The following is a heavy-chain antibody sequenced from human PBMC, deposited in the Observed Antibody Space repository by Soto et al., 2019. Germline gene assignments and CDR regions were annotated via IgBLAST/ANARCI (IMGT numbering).Heavy chain of an antibody. CDR3: AISGDNFNVLDY. CDR2: SSNRGTCT. CDR1: GFAFSDYY. J-gene: IGHJ4*02. Sequence: QVQLVESGGGLVEQGGSLRLSCVGSGFAFSDYYMSWVRQAPGKGLEWLSYSSNRGTCTTYAGSVKERSSISRDNAKNTLHLPTNSLRGEDTAVYYCAISGDNFNVLDYWGQGTPVTASS. D-gene: IGHD1-1*01. V-gene: IGHV3-11*06.